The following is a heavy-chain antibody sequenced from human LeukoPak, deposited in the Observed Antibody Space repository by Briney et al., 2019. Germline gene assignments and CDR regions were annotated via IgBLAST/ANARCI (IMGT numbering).Heavy chain of an antibody. CDR1: GGSFSSYY. CDR2: INHSGST. CDR3: ARVRYSSTFDP. V-gene: IGHV4-34*01. J-gene: IGHJ5*02. Sequence: PSETLSLTCAVYGGSFSSYYWSWIRQPPGKGLEWIGEINHSGSTNYNPSLKSRVTISVDTSKNQFSLKLSSVTAADTAVYYCARVRYSSTFDPWGQGTLVTVSS. D-gene: IGHD6-13*01.